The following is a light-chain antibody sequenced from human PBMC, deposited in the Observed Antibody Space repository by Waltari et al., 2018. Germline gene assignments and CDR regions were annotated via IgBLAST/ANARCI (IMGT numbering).Light chain of an antibody. J-gene: IGLJ3*02. CDR2: GNN. V-gene: IGLV1-51*01. Sequence: QSVLTQPPSVSAAPGQKVTISCSGTRFNIGNNYVSWYQQLPGTPPKLLISGNNKRPSGIPDRFSGSKSGTSATLGITALQTGDEADYYCGTWDSSLSAGVFGGGTKLTVL. CDR3: GTWDSSLSAGV. CDR1: RFNIGNNY.